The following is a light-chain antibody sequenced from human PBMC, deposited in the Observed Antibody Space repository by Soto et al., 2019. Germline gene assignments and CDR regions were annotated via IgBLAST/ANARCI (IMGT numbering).Light chain of an antibody. CDR2: LNSDGSH. Sequence: QLVLPQPPSASASLGASVKLTCTLSSGHNSYAIAWHQQQPEKGPRYLMKLNSDGSHSKGDGIPDRFAGSSSGAERYLTISRLQAEDEADYYCQTWITAIHDVVFGGGTKLTVL. CDR3: QTWITAIHDVV. J-gene: IGLJ2*01. CDR1: SGHNSYA. V-gene: IGLV4-69*01.